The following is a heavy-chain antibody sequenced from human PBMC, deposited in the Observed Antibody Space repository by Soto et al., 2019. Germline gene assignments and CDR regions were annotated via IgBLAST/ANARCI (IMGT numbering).Heavy chain of an antibody. V-gene: IGHV3-53*04. J-gene: IGHJ4*02. Sequence: GGSLRLSCAASGFTVSSNYMSWVRQAPGKGLEWVSVIYSGGSTYYADYVKGRFTISRHNSKNTLYLQMNSLRAEDTAMYYCARDSGRGDFDYWGQGTLVTVSS. CDR1: GFTVSSNY. CDR2: IYSGGST. CDR3: ARDSGRGDFDY. D-gene: IGHD2-15*01.